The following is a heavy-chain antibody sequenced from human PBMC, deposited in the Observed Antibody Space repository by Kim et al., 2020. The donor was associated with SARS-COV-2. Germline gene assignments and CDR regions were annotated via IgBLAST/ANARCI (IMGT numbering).Heavy chain of an antibody. Sequence: SETLSLTCVVSDYYISSNNCWGWVRQPPGTGLEWIGYIYSSGITYYSPSLKSRVTMSIDMSKNQVSLRLSTVTAVDTAVYYCASFPGVAAAGHDYWGQGTLVTVSS. CDR3: ASFPGVAAAGHDY. CDR2: IYSSGIT. D-gene: IGHD6-13*01. CDR1: DYYISSNNC. V-gene: IGHV4-28*01. J-gene: IGHJ4*02.